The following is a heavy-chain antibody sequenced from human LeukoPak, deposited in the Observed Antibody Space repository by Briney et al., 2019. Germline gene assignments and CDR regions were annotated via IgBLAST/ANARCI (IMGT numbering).Heavy chain of an antibody. CDR3: ARASGGSCYDY. CDR1: GFTFSTYY. CDR2: ITTSSYI. Sequence: PGGSLRLSCVASGFTFSTYYMNWVRQAPGKGLGWVSSITTSSYIYYADSVKGRFTISRDDAKNSLYLQMNSLRAEDTAVYYCARASGGSCYDYWGQGTLVTVSS. J-gene: IGHJ4*02. D-gene: IGHD2-15*01. V-gene: IGHV3-21*06.